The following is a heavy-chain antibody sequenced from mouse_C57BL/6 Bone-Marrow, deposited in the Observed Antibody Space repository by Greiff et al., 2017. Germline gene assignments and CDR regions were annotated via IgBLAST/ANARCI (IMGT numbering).Heavy chain of an antibody. D-gene: IGHD2-4*01. CDR1: GYTFTSYW. V-gene: IGHV1-64*01. CDR2: IHPNSGST. Sequence: QVQLQQPGAELVKPGASVTLSCKASGYTFTSYWMHWVKQRPGQGLEWIGMIHPNSGSTNYNEKFKSKATLTVDKSSSTAYMQLSSLTSEDSAVYYCLYYDYDGGVYYAMDYWGQGTSVTVSS. J-gene: IGHJ4*01. CDR3: LYYDYDGGVYYAMDY.